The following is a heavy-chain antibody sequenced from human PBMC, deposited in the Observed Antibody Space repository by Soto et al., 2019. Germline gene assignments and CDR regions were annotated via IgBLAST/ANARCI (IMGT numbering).Heavy chain of an antibody. D-gene: IGHD6-13*01. CDR2: IIPIFGTP. J-gene: IGHJ4*02. V-gene: IGHV1-69*01. Sequence: QVQLVQSGAEVKKPGSSVKVSCKTSGVTFSTYVINWVRQAPGQGLEWMGCIIPIFGTPNYAQKFQDRVTITADESTSTAYMELSSLRSEDTAVYYCALSSTSDYWGQGTLVTVSS. CDR1: GVTFSTYV. CDR3: ALSSTSDY.